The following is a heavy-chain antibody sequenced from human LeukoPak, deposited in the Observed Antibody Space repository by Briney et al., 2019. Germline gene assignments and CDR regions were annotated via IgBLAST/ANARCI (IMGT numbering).Heavy chain of an antibody. CDR2: IYYSGST. V-gene: IGHV4-59*01. CDR3: ASWGTEENYYYYMDV. Sequence: SETLSLTCTVSGGSISSYYWSWIRQPPGKGLEWIGYIYYSGSTNYNPSLKSRVTISVDTSKNQFSLKLSSVTAADTAVYYCASWGTEENYYYYMDVWGKGTTVTVSS. CDR1: GGSISSYY. J-gene: IGHJ6*03. D-gene: IGHD3-16*01.